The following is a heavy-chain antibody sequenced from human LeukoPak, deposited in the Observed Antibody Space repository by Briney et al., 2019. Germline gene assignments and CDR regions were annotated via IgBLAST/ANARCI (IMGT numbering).Heavy chain of an antibody. V-gene: IGHV3-7*01. CDR3: ARDHPYVWGSYRYTGIDY. CDR1: GFTFSSYW. CDR2: IKQDGSEK. J-gene: IGHJ4*02. Sequence: PGGSLRLSCAASGFTFSSYWMSWVRQAPGKGLEWVANIKQDGSEKYYVDSVKGRFTISRDNAKNSLYLQMNSLRAEDTAVYYCARDHPYVWGSYRYTGIDYWGQGTLVTVSS. D-gene: IGHD3-16*02.